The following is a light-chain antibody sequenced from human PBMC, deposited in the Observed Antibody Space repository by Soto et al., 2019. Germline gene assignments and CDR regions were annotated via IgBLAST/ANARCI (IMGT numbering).Light chain of an antibody. J-gene: IGKJ2*01. CDR1: QRVSNSY. CDR3: QQCERPPFA. CDR2: DAS. Sequence: EIVLTQSPGTLSLSPGDRATLSCRASQRVSNSYLAWYQQKPGQAPRLLIYDASTRAAGVPDRVPGGGSGTGFTLTIIALEPEDFALYFCQQCERPPFAFGQGTRLEI. V-gene: IGKV3-20*01.